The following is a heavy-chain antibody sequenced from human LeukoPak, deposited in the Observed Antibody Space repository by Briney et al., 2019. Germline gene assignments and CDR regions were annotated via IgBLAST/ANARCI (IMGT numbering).Heavy chain of an antibody. V-gene: IGHV3-66*01. D-gene: IGHD6-13*01. CDR2: IYSDAST. CDR1: GFTVSSNY. J-gene: IGHJ4*02. CDR3: ARVSSSWLYLDY. Sequence: PGGSLRLSCAASGFTVSSNYMSWVRQAPGKGLEWVSVIYSDASTYYADSVKGRFTISRDNSKNTLYLQMNSLRAEDTAVYYCARVSSSWLYLDYWGQGILVTVSS.